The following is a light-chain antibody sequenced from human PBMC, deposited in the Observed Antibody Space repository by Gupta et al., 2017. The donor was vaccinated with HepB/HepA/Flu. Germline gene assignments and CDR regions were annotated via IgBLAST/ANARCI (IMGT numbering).Light chain of an antibody. CDR2: DAS. CDR1: QSVSSY. V-gene: IGKV3-11*01. J-gene: IGKJ4*01. Sequence: EIVLTQSPATLSLSPVERATLSCRASQSVSSYLAWYQQKPGQAPRLLIYDASNRATGIPARFSGSGSGTDFTLTISSLEPEDFAVYYCQQRSNWPLTFGGATNVEIK. CDR3: QQRSNWPLT.